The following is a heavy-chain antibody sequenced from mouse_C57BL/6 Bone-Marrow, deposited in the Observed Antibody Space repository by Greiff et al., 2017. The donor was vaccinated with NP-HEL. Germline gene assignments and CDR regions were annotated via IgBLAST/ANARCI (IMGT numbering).Heavy chain of an antibody. Sequence: QVQLQQSGAELMKPGGSVKLSCKATGYTFTGYWIEWVKQRPGHGLEWIGEILPGSGSTNYNEKFKGKATFTADTSSNTAYMQLSSLTTEDSAIYYCANLPIYYDYTGYFDVWGTGTTVTVSS. V-gene: IGHV1-9*01. D-gene: IGHD2-4*01. CDR2: ILPGSGST. CDR3: ANLPIYYDYTGYFDV. J-gene: IGHJ1*03. CDR1: GYTFTGYW.